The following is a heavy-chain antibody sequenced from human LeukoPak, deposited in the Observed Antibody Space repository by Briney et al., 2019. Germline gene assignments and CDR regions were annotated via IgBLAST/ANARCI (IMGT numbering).Heavy chain of an antibody. J-gene: IGHJ6*03. Sequence: ASVKVSCKASGYTFTSYAMNWVRQAPGQGLEWMGWINTNTGNPTYAQGFTGRFVFSLDTSVSTAYLQISSLKAEDTAVYYCARSTASYYYYYMDVWGKGTTVTVSS. CDR2: INTNTGNP. CDR3: ARSTASYYYYYMDV. V-gene: IGHV7-4-1*02. CDR1: GYTFTSYA.